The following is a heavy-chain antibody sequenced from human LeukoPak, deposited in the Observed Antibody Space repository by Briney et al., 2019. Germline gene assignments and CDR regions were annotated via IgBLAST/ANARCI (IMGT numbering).Heavy chain of an antibody. CDR1: GGSIGSGTYY. Sequence: SETLSLTCTVSGGSIGSGTYYWGWIRQPPGKGLEWIGSIYHSGSTYYNPSLKSRVTISVDTSKNQFSLKLSSVTAADTAVYYCARDPSIAAAGYYYYYYMDVWGKGTTVTVSS. V-gene: IGHV4-39*07. D-gene: IGHD6-13*01. J-gene: IGHJ6*03. CDR3: ARDPSIAAAGYYYYYYMDV. CDR2: IYHSGST.